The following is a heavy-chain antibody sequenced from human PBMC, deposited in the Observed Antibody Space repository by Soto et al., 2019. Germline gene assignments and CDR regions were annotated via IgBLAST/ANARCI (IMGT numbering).Heavy chain of an antibody. J-gene: IGHJ5*02. Sequence: PSETLSLTCTVSGGSISSYYWSWIRQPPGKGLEWIGYIYYSGSTNYNPSLKSRVTISVDTSKNQFSLKLSSVTAADTAVYYCARGFLEWPNWFDPWGQGTLVTVSS. CDR2: IYYSGST. CDR1: GGSISSYY. D-gene: IGHD3-3*01. V-gene: IGHV4-59*01. CDR3: ARGFLEWPNWFDP.